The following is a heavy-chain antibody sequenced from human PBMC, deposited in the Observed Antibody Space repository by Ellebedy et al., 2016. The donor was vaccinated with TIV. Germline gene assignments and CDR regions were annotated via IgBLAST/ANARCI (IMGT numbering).Heavy chain of an antibody. CDR3: ARMTSRGFSTPAY. CDR2: MFHSGST. J-gene: IGHJ4*02. CDR1: GITVGNNY. Sequence: ESLKISXAASGITVGNNYMNWIRQTPGKGLEWIGSMFHSGSTYYNPSLRSRVTLSVDTSKNQLSLKITSVTASDTAIYYCARMTSRGFSTPAYWGQGTLVTVSS. D-gene: IGHD6-19*01. V-gene: IGHV4-59*04.